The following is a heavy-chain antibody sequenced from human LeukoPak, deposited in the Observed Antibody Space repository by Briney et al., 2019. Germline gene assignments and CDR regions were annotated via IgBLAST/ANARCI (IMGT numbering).Heavy chain of an antibody. D-gene: IGHD6-6*01. Sequence: GASVKVSCKASGYTFTGCYMHWVRQAPGQGLEWMGWINPNSGGTNYAQKFQGRVTMTRDTSISTAYMELSRLRSDDTAVYYCARFAIAARQYYYYYGMDVWGQGTTVTVSS. CDR3: ARFAIAARQYYYYYGMDV. V-gene: IGHV1-2*02. J-gene: IGHJ6*02. CDR1: GYTFTGCY. CDR2: INPNSGGT.